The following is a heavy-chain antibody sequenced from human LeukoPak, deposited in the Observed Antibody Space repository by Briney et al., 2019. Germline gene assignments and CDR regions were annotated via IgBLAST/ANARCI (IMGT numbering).Heavy chain of an antibody. D-gene: IGHD6-13*01. CDR1: GFTFSSYA. Sequence: HSGGSLRLSCAASGFTFSSYAMSWVRQAPGKGLEWVSSIGGSGGSTYYADSVKGRFTISRDNSKNTLYLQMNSLGAEDTAVYYCAKVETAAAATLRGFDYWGQGTLVTVSS. J-gene: IGHJ4*02. CDR2: IGGSGGST. V-gene: IGHV3-23*01. CDR3: AKVETAAAATLRGFDY.